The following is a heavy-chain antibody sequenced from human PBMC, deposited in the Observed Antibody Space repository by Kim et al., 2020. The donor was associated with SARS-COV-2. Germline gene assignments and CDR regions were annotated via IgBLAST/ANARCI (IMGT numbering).Heavy chain of an antibody. V-gene: IGHV3-21*01. J-gene: IGHJ2*01. CDR2: ISSSSTYI. D-gene: IGHD6-19*01. Sequence: GGSLRLSCAASGFAFSSYSMNWVRQAPGKGLEWVSSISSSSTYIYYADSVKGRFTISRDNAKNSLYLQMNSLRAEDTAVYDCARDWGDSSGWLDPYGYFDLWGRGTLVTVSS. CDR3: ARDWGDSSGWLDPYGYFDL. CDR1: GFAFSSYS.